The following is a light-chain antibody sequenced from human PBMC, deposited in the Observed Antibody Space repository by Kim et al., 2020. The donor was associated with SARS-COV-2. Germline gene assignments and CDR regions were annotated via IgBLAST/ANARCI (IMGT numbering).Light chain of an antibody. CDR3: QQYGSSYT. V-gene: IGKV3-20*01. CDR2: GAS. Sequence: EIVLTQSTGTLSLSPGERATLSCRASLSVSSSYLAWYQQKPGQAPRLLIYGASSRATGIPDRFSGSGSGTDFTLTISRLEPEDFAVYYCQQYGSSYTFGQGTKLEI. CDR1: LSVSSSY. J-gene: IGKJ2*01.